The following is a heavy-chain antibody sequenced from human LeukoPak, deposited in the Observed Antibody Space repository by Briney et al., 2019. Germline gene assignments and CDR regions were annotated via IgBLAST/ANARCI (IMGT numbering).Heavy chain of an antibody. CDR1: GGSISSYY. Sequence: SETLSLTCTVSGGSISSYYWSWIRQPPGKGLEWIGYIYYSGSTNYNPSLKSRVTISVDTSKNQFSLKLSSVTAADTAVYYCARHYRWNSDYFYRMDVWGQGTTVNVSS. J-gene: IGHJ6*02. CDR3: ARHYRWNSDYFYRMDV. V-gene: IGHV4-59*08. D-gene: IGHD4-23*01. CDR2: IYYSGST.